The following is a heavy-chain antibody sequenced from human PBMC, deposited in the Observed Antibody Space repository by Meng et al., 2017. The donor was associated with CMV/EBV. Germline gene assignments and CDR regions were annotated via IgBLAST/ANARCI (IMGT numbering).Heavy chain of an antibody. CDR3: ARGSRRLPRFNWFNP. CDR1: GGSFSGYY. Sequence: GKQQQWGGGLLKPSGTLAPTCAVYGGSFSGYYWSWIRQPPGKGLEWIGEINHSGSTNYNPSLKSRVTISVDTSKNQFSLKLSSVTAADTAVYYCARGSRRLPRFNWFNPWGQGTLVTVSS. V-gene: IGHV4-34*01. D-gene: IGHD3-3*01. J-gene: IGHJ5*02. CDR2: INHSGST.